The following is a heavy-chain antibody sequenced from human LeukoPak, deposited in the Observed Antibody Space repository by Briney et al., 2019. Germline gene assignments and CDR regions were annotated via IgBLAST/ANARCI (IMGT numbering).Heavy chain of an antibody. CDR3: AKENYYESSGYVDY. CDR2: ISWNSGSI. D-gene: IGHD3-22*01. Sequence: PGGSLRLSCAASGFTFDDYAMHWVRQAPGKGLEWVSGISWNSGSIGYADSVKGRFTISRDNAKNSLYLQMNSLRAEDTALYYCAKENYYESSGYVDYWGQGTLVTVSS. V-gene: IGHV3-9*01. J-gene: IGHJ4*02. CDR1: GFTFDDYA.